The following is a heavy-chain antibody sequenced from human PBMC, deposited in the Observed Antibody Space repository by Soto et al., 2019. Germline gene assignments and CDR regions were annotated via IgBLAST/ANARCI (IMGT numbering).Heavy chain of an antibody. J-gene: IGHJ6*02. V-gene: IGHV5-51*01. D-gene: IGHD3-10*01. CDR2: IFPGDSDT. CDR3: AISAHHYFGSDYVMDV. Sequence: PGESLKISCKGSGYSFTNYWIGWVRQKPGKGLEWMGTIFPGDSDTSYSPSFQGQVTISADKSTSTAYLQWSSLKASDTAMYYCAISAHHYFGSDYVMDVWGQGTTVTVSS. CDR1: GYSFTNYW.